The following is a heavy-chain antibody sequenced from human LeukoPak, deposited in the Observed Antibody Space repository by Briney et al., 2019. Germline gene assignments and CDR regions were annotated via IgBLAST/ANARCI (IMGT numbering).Heavy chain of an antibody. CDR1: GFTFSSYA. Sequence: GGSLRLACAASGFTFSSYAMHWVRQAPGKGLEYVSAISSNGGSTYYANSVKGRFTISRDNSKNTLYLQMGSLRAEDMAVYYCVRDDENYGGNSGFVDYWGQGTLVTVSS. J-gene: IGHJ4*02. CDR3: VRDDENYGGNSGFVDY. D-gene: IGHD4-23*01. CDR2: ISSNGGST. V-gene: IGHV3-64*01.